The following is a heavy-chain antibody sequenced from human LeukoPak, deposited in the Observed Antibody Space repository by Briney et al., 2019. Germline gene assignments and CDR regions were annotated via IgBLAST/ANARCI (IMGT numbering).Heavy chain of an antibody. CDR1: GFTFSSYA. CDR2: ISYDGSNK. CDR3: ARDDGSYGYVVREGYFDY. D-gene: IGHD5-18*01. V-gene: IGHV3-30-3*01. J-gene: IGHJ4*02. Sequence: GRSLRLSCAASGFTFSSYAMHWVRQAPGKGLEWVAVISYDGSNKYYADSVKGRFTISRDNARNSLYLQMNSLRAEDTAVYYCARDDGSYGYVVREGYFDYWGQGTLVTVSS.